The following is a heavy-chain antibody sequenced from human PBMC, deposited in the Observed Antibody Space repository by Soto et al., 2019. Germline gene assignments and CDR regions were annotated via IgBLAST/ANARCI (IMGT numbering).Heavy chain of an antibody. CDR3: ARQYCSGGSCYSAAWGYFDY. D-gene: IGHD2-15*01. CDR2: IYYSGST. J-gene: IGHJ4*02. Sequence: PSETLSLTCTVSGGSISSGGYYWSWIRQHPGKGLEWIGYIYYSGSTYYNPSLKSRVTISVDTSKNQFSLKLSSVTAADTAVYYCARQYCSGGSCYSAAWGYFDYWGQGTLVTVS. V-gene: IGHV4-31*03. CDR1: GGSISSGGYY.